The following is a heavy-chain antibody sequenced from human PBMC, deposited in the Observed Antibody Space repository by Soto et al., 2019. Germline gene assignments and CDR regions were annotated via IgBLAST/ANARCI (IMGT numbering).Heavy chain of an antibody. J-gene: IGHJ4*02. V-gene: IGHV4-59*08. CDR2: IYYSGST. CDR1: GGSISSYY. Sequence: SETLSLACTVSGGSISSYYWSWIRQPPGKGLEWIGYIYYSGSTNYNPSLKSRLTLSVDTSKNQFSLSLRSVTAADTAVYYCASHRTFWPFDSWGQGTVVTVSS. D-gene: IGHD2-8*01. CDR3: ASHRTFWPFDS.